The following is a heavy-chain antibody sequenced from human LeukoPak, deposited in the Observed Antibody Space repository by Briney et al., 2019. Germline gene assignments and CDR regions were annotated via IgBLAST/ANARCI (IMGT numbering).Heavy chain of an antibody. CDR1: GSTFSSHT. V-gene: IGHV3-48*04. CDR3: AREYYYDTSGYYYVPLDY. D-gene: IGHD3-22*01. Sequence: GGSLRLSCAASGSTFSSHTMNWVRQAPGKGLEWISYISNTGSVIYYADSVKGRFTISRDNAKNSLYLQMNSLRAEDTAVYYCAREYYYDTSGYYYVPLDYWGQGTLVTVSS. CDR2: ISNTGSVI. J-gene: IGHJ4*02.